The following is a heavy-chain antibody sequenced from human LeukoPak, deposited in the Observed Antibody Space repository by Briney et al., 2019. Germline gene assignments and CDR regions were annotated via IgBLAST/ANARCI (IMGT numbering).Heavy chain of an antibody. CDR2: VSSSGSTK. CDR3: AKDGLKDSFGVVIPYYFDY. D-gene: IGHD3-3*01. V-gene: IGHV3-48*03. J-gene: IGHJ4*02. Sequence: GGSLRLSCAASGFTFSSYEMNWVRQAPGKGLEWVSYVSSSGSTKYYAASVKGRFTISRDNAKNSLYLQMNSLRAEDTAVYYCAKDGLKDSFGVVIPYYFDYWGQGTLVTVSS. CDR1: GFTFSSYE.